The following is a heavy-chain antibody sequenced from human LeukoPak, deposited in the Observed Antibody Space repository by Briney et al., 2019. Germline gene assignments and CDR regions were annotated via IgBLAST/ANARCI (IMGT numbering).Heavy chain of an antibody. CDR2: ISWNSGSI. J-gene: IGHJ5*02. V-gene: IGHV3-9*01. CDR3: AREIGDYGPAWFDP. CDR1: GFTFDDYA. D-gene: IGHD4-17*01. Sequence: GWSLRLSCAASGFTFDDYAMHWVRQAPGKGLEWVSGISWNSGSIDYADSVKGRFTISRDNAKNSLYLQMNSLRAEDTAVYYCAREIGDYGPAWFDPWGQGTLVTVSS.